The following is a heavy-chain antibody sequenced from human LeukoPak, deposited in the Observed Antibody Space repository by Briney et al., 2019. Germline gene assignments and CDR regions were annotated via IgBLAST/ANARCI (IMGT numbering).Heavy chain of an antibody. CDR2: INPSGGST. D-gene: IGHD1-26*01. CDR3: ARDFRRRWELPDFDY. CDR1: GYTFTSYY. V-gene: IGHV1-46*01. J-gene: IGHJ4*02. Sequence: ASVKVSCKASGYTFTSYYMHWVRQAPGQGLEWMGIINPSGGSTSYAQKFQGRVTMTRDTSTGTVYMELSSLRSEDTAVYYCARDFRRRWELPDFDYWGQGTLVTVSS.